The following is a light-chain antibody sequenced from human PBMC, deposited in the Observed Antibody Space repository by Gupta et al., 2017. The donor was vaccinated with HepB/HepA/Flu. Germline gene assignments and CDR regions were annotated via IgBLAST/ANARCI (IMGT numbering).Light chain of an antibody. J-gene: IGLJ2*01. Sequence: QSVLTQPPSVSGAPGQRVTISCTGSSSNIGAGYDVHWYQQLPGTAPKLLIYGNSNRHSGGPDRFSGSKSGTSAALAITGLQAEEEADYYCQSYDSSLSVLVVFGGGTKLTVL. CDR3: QSYDSSLSVLVV. CDR2: GNS. V-gene: IGLV1-40*01. CDR1: SSNIGAGYD.